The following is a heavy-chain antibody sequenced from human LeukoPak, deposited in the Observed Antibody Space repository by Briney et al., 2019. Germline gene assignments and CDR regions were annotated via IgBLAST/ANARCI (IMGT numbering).Heavy chain of an antibody. Sequence: ASVKVSCKASGYTFTSYGISWVRQAPGQGLEWMGIINPSGGSTSYAQKFQGRVTMTRDMSTSTVYMELSSLRSEDTAVYYCARSRTGQLSPYYWGQGTLVTVSS. V-gene: IGHV1-46*01. J-gene: IGHJ4*02. CDR2: INPSGGST. D-gene: IGHD3/OR15-3a*01. CDR3: ARSRTGQLSPYY. CDR1: GYTFTSYG.